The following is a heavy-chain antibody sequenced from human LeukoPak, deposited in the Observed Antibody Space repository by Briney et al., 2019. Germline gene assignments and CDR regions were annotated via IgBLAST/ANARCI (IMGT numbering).Heavy chain of an antibody. Sequence: SETLSLTCTVSGGSISSYYWSWIRQPPGKGLEWLGYIYYSGSTNYNPSLKSRVTISVDTCKNQFSLELSSVTAADTAVYYCARDHQWLAQKYVMDVWGKGTTVTVSS. CDR3: ARDHQWLAQKYVMDV. CDR1: GGSISSYY. CDR2: IYYSGST. D-gene: IGHD6-19*01. V-gene: IGHV4-59*01. J-gene: IGHJ6*04.